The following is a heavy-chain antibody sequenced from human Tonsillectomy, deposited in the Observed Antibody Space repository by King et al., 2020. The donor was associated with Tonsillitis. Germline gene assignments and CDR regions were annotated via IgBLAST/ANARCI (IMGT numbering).Heavy chain of an antibody. Sequence: VQLVESGGGVVQPGGSLRLSCGASGFTFSSYGMHWVRQAPGKGLEWVAFIRYDGSNKYYADSVKGRFTISRDNSKNTLYLQMNSLRAEDTAVYYCATPRSGWYPLDYWGQGTLVTVSS. CDR3: ATPRSGWYPLDY. J-gene: IGHJ4*02. CDR1: GFTFSSYG. V-gene: IGHV3-30*02. D-gene: IGHD6-19*01. CDR2: IRYDGSNK.